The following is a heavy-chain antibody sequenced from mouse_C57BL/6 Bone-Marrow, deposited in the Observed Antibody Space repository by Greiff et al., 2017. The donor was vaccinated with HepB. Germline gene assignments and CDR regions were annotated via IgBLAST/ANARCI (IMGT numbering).Heavy chain of an antibody. V-gene: IGHV5-15*04. D-gene: IGHD2-4*01. CDR2: ISNLAYSI. CDR1: GFTISDYG. CDR3: ARRFYYDSWYFDV. Sequence: DVMLVESGGGLVQPGGSLKLSCAASGFTISDYGMAWVRQAPRKGPEWVAFISNLAYSIYYADTVTGRFTISRENAKNTLYLEMSSLRSEDTAMYYCARRFYYDSWYFDVWGTGTTVTVSS. J-gene: IGHJ1*03.